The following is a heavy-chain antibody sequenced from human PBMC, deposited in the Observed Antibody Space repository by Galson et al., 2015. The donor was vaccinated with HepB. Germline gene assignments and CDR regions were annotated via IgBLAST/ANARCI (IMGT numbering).Heavy chain of an antibody. CDR3: ARARPVGWGFGDSGPWYFDL. CDR1: GFTVSSNY. D-gene: IGHD3-10*01. V-gene: IGHV3-66*01. J-gene: IGHJ2*01. CDR2: IYSGGST. Sequence: SLRLSCAASGFTVSSNYMSWVRQAPGKGLEWVSVIYSGGSTYYADSVKGRFTISRDNSKNTLYLQMNSLRAEDTAVYYCARARPVGWGFGDSGPWYFDLWGRGTLVTVSS.